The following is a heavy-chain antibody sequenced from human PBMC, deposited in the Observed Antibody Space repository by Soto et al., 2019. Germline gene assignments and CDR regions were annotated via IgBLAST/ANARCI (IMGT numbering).Heavy chain of an antibody. J-gene: IGHJ5*02. CDR1: GFTFSSYW. CDR2: ISISGTAI. D-gene: IGHD6-13*01. Sequence: GGSLRLSCAASGFTFSSYWMSWVRQAPGKGLEWVSYISISGTAIYYADSVKGRFTISRDDAKNSLYLQMNSLRDEDTSVYYCARDNGIAGSFDPWGQGALVTVSS. V-gene: IGHV3-48*02. CDR3: ARDNGIAGSFDP.